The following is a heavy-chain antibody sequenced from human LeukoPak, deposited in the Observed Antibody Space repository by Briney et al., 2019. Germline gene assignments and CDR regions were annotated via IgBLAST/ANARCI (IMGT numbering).Heavy chain of an antibody. Sequence: PSQTLSLTCTVPGDSISSGGYYWSWIRQHPGKGLEWLGYIYYSGSTSYNPSPKSRVTISEDTSKNQFSLKLSTVTDTATSEYYCARAVDTAMAIDYWGQGTLVTVSS. V-gene: IGHV4-31*03. CDR2: IYYSGST. CDR1: GDSISSGGYY. D-gene: IGHD5-18*01. CDR3: ARAVDTAMAIDY. J-gene: IGHJ4*02.